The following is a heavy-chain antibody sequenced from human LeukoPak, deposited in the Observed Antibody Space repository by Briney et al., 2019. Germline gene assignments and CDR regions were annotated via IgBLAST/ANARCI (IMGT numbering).Heavy chain of an antibody. CDR3: ARVPTYNWFDP. CDR2: ISAYNGNT. CDR1: GYTFTSYG. J-gene: IGHJ5*02. Sequence: ASVTVSCKASGYTFTSYGISWVRQAPGQGLEWMGWISAYNGNTNYAQKLQGRVTMTTDTSTNTAYMELRSLRSDDTAVYYCARVPTYNWFDPWGQGTLVTVSS. V-gene: IGHV1-18*01.